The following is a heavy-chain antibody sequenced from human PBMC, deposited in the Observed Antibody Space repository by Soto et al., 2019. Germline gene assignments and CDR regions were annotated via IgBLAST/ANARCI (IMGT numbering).Heavy chain of an antibody. V-gene: IGHV3-74*01. D-gene: IGHD1-1*01. CDR3: ARDRWNTFDI. Sequence: GGSLRLSCAASGFTFSSYWMHWVRQAPGKGLVWLSRINTDGSSTSYADSVKGRFTISRDNAKNTLYLQMNSLRAEDTAVYYCARDRWNTFDIWGQGTMVTVSS. CDR1: GFTFSSYW. J-gene: IGHJ3*02. CDR2: INTDGSST.